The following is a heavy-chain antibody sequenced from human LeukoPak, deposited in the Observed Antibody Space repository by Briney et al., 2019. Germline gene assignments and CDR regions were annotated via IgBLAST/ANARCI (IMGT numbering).Heavy chain of an antibody. Sequence: GGSLRLSCTASRSTSGDDALNWFRQAPGKGLEWVGFIRSKTYGGTTEYAASVKGRFSISRDDSKSIAYLQMNSLKTEDTAVYYCTRDRVGLWWFNWGQGTLVTVSS. J-gene: IGHJ4*02. D-gene: IGHD2-21*01. CDR1: RSTSGDDA. CDR3: TRDRVGLWWFN. CDR2: IRSKTYGGTT. V-gene: IGHV3-49*03.